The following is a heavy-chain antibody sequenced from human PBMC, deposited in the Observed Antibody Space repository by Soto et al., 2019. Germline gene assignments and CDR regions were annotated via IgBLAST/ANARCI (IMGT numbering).Heavy chain of an antibody. CDR2: IKSKTDGGTT. J-gene: IGHJ4*02. CDR3: TRGIIVARYFDY. V-gene: IGHV3-15*07. Sequence: LRLSCAASGFTFSNAWMNWVRQAPGKGLEWVGRIKSKTDGGTTDYAAPVKGRFTISRDDSKNTLYLQMNSLKTEDTAVYYCTRGIIVARYFDYWGQGTLVTVSS. D-gene: IGHD3-22*01. CDR1: GFTFSNAW.